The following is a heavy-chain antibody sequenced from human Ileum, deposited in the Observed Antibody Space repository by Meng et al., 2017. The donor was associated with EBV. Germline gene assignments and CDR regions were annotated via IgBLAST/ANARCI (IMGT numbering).Heavy chain of an antibody. V-gene: IGHV7-4-1*02. J-gene: IGHJ2*01. CDR3: ARGGPYPDSSGFHWYFDL. CDR1: GYTFINYA. Sequence: QVQLVQSGSELKKPGASVKVSCKAAGYTFINYAINWVRQAPGQGLEWMGWINTHTGNPTYGQGFTGRFVLSSDTSVSTANLQISSLKAEDTAVYYCARGGPYPDSSGFHWYFDLWGRGTLVNVSS. D-gene: IGHD3-22*01. CDR2: INTHTGNP.